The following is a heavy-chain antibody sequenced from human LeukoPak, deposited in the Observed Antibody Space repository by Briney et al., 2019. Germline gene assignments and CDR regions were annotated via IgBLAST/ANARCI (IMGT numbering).Heavy chain of an antibody. Sequence: ASVKVSCKASGYTFTSYDINWVRQATGQGLEWMGWMNPNSGNTGYAQKFQGRVTMTRNTSISTAYMELSSLRSEDTAVYYCARGSRGSSGWSLLGYYYYYMDVWGKGTTVTISS. D-gene: IGHD6-19*01. CDR2: MNPNSGNT. V-gene: IGHV1-8*01. CDR3: ARGSRGSSGWSLLGYYYYYMDV. J-gene: IGHJ6*03. CDR1: GYTFTSYD.